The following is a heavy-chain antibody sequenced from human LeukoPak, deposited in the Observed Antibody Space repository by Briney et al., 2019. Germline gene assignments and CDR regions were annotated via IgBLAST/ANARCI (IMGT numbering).Heavy chain of an antibody. V-gene: IGHV4-59*01. CDR3: ARYGPRGYFDY. CDR2: IYYSGST. Sequence: SETLSLTCTVSGGSISSYCWSWIRQPPGKGLEWIGYIYYSGSTNYNPSLKSRVTISVDTSKNQFSLKLSSVTAADTAVYYCARYGPRGYFDYWGQGTLVTVSS. D-gene: IGHD3-10*01. CDR1: GGSISSYC. J-gene: IGHJ4*02.